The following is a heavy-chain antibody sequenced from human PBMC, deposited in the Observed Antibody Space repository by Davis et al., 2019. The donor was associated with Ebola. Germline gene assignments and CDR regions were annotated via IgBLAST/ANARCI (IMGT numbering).Heavy chain of an antibody. CDR1: GYTFTSYA. CDR2: INAGNGNT. J-gene: IGHJ5*02. CDR3: ARDSTLWFGELLYYPGWFDP. V-gene: IGHV1-3*01. D-gene: IGHD3-10*01. Sequence: ASVKVSCKASGYTFTSYAMHWVRQAPGQRLEWMGWINAGNGNTKYSQKFQGRVTITRDTSASTAYMELSSLRSEDTAVYYCARDSTLWFGELLYYPGWFDPWGQGTLVTVSS.